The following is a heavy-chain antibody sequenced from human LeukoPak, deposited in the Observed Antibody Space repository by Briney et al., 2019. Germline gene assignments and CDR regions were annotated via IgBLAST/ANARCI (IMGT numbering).Heavy chain of an antibody. D-gene: IGHD3-3*01. J-gene: IGHJ6*02. V-gene: IGHV3-33*01. CDR3: APGRFRYGMDV. CDR1: GFTFSSYG. Sequence: PGRSLRLSCAASGFTFSSYGMHWVRQAPGKGLEWVAVIWYDGSNKYYADSVKGRFTISRDNSKNTLYLQMNSLRAEDTAVYYCAPGRFRYGMDVWGQGTTVTVSS. CDR2: IWYDGSNK.